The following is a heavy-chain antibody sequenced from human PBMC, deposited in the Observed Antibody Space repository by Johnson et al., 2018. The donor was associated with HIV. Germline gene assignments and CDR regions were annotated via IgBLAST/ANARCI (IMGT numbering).Heavy chain of an antibody. CDR1: GFTFSSYA. CDR2: ISYDGSNK. D-gene: IGHD3-10*01. Sequence: QVLLVESGGGVVQPGRSLRVSCAASGFTFSSYAMHWVRQAPGNGLAWVAVISYDGSNKFYADSVKGRFTISRDNSKNTLYLQMNSLSAEDTAVYYCARGVDGAFDIWGQGTMVTVSS. V-gene: IGHV3-30*04. J-gene: IGHJ3*02. CDR3: ARGVDGAFDI.